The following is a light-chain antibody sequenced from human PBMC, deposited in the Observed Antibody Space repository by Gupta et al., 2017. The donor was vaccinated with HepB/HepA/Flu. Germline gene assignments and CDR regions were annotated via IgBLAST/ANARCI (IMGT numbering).Light chain of an antibody. CDR3: STCDDSLSGRVV. CDR2: RNN. V-gene: IGLV1-47*01. J-gene: IGLJ2*01. Sequence: RVTISCSGSSANIGTYYVYWYQQLPGTAPKLLIYRNNQRPSGVPDRFSGPKAGTSASLAISGLRYEDEADDYCSTCDDSLSGRVVFGGGTKVTVL. CDR1: SANIGTYY.